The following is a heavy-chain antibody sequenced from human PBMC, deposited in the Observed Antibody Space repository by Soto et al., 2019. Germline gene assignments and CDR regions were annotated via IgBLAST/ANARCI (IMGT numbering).Heavy chain of an antibody. CDR2: MFHSGST. Sequence: SETLSLTGTVSGYFISGGYYWGWIRQPPGKGLEWIGSMFHSGSTHYNPSLKSRVTMSVDTSKNQFSLRLSSVTASDTAVYYCARGHIVVVPTVGWFDPWGQGTLVTVSS. V-gene: IGHV4-38-2*02. J-gene: IGHJ5*02. D-gene: IGHD2-2*01. CDR1: GYFISGGYY. CDR3: ARGHIVVVPTVGWFDP.